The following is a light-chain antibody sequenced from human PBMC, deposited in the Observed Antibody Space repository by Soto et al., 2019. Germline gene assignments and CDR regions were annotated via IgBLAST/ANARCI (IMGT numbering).Light chain of an antibody. CDR1: SSDVGSYNL. V-gene: IGLV2-23*01. J-gene: IGLJ2*01. Sequence: QSVLTQPASVSGSPGQSITISCTGTSSDVGSYNLVSWYQQYPGKAPKLMIYEGSERPSGVSNRFSGSKSGNTASLTISGLQAEDEADYYCCSYAGSSTVVFGGGTKVTVL. CDR2: EGS. CDR3: CSYAGSSTVV.